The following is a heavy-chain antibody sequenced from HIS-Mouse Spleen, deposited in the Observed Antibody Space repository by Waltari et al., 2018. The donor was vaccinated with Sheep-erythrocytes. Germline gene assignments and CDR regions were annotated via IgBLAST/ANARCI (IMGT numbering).Heavy chain of an antibody. CDR2: VRAYNGKT. Sequence: QVQLVQSGAEVKKPGASVKVSCKASGYTFTSYGLSWVRQAPGQGLEWMGWVRAYNGKTNYAHKRQGRVTRTTDTSTSTAYMELRSLRSDDTAVYYCARVVSLRYFDWLPYNWFDPWGQGTLVTVSS. J-gene: IGHJ5*02. CDR1: GYTFTSYG. V-gene: IGHV1-18*01. D-gene: IGHD3-9*01. CDR3: ARVVSLRYFDWLPYNWFDP.